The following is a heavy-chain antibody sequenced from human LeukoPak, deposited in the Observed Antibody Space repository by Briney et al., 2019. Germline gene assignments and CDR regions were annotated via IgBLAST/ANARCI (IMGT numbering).Heavy chain of an antibody. CDR1: GGTVSSYA. Sequence: SVKVSCKASGGTVSSYAISWVRQAPGHGREWLGGIIPIFSTANYALKFQGRVTITTDESTSTAYMELSSLRSEDTAVYYCARAGIAARGDNYYMDVWGKGTTVTVSS. CDR3: ARAGIAARGDNYYMDV. CDR2: IIPIFSTA. J-gene: IGHJ6*03. V-gene: IGHV1-69*05. D-gene: IGHD6-13*01.